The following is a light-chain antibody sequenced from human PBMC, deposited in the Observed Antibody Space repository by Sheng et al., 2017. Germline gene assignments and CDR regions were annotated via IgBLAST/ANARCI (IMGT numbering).Light chain of an antibody. CDR3: QQYYSFPPT. Sequence: AIRMTQSPSSFSASTGDRVTITCRAGQGISSYLAWYQQKPGKAPKLLIYAASTLQSGVPSRFSGSGSGTDFTLTISCLQSEDFATYYCQQYYSFPPTFGPGTKVDIK. J-gene: IGKJ3*01. CDR2: AAS. CDR1: QGISSY. V-gene: IGKV1-8*01.